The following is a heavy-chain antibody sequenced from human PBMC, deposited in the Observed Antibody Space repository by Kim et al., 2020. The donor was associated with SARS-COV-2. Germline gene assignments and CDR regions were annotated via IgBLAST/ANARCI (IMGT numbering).Heavy chain of an antibody. CDR2: IGTAGDT. CDR3: ARGIAVAGRLGGMDV. Sequence: GGSLRLSCAASGFTFSSYDMHWVRQATGKGLEWVSAIGTAGDTYYPGSVKGRFTISRENAKNSLYLQMNSLRAGDTAVYYCARGIAVAGRLGGMDVWGQGTTVTVSS. CDR1: GFTFSSYD. V-gene: IGHV3-13*04. D-gene: IGHD6-19*01. J-gene: IGHJ6*02.